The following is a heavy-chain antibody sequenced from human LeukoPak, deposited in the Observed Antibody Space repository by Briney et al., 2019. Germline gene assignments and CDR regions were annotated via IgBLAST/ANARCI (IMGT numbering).Heavy chain of an antibody. CDR3: ARATGIAAAGADY. Sequence: GGSLRLSCVASGFSLSGYWMYWVRQAPGKGLEWVAVIWYDGSNKYYADSVKGRFTISRDNSKNTLYLQMNSLRAEDTAVYYCARATGIAAAGADYWGQGTLVTVSS. V-gene: IGHV3-33*08. CDR1: GFSLSGYW. CDR2: IWYDGSNK. D-gene: IGHD6-13*01. J-gene: IGHJ4*02.